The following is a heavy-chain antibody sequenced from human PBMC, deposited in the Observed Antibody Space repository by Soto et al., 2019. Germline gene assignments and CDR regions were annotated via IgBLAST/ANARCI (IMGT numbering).Heavy chain of an antibody. V-gene: IGHV3-48*03. CDR3: TFLWCGESHVEILDI. CDR1: GVTFSRYE. CDR2: ISGSVASK. Sequence: EVQLVESGGGLVQPGGSMKVSCAASGVTFSRYEVNWVRQAPGKGLEWVSSISGSVASKYYAESVKGRFTISSDNAQNSVALQRNSLRAKDPSMYYCTFLWCGESHVEILDIWCQGTMVTVSS. D-gene: IGHD3-10*01. J-gene: IGHJ3*02.